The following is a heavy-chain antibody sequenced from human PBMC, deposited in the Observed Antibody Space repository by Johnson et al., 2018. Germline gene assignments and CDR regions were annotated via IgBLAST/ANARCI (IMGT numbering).Heavy chain of an antibody. CDR2: IKSKTDGGTT. Sequence: VQLVESGGGLVKPGGSLRLSCAASGFTFSNAWMSWVRQAPGKGLEWVGRIKSKTDGGTTDYAAPVKGRFTISRDDSKNTLYLQIKSLKTEDTAVDYCNTGVTIFGVSPDDAFDIWGQGTMVTVSS. CDR3: NTGVTIFGVSPDDAFDI. J-gene: IGHJ3*02. CDR1: GFTFSNAW. V-gene: IGHV3-15*01. D-gene: IGHD3-3*01.